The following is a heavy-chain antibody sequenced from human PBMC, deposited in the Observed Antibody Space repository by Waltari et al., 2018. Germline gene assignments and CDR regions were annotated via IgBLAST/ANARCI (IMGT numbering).Heavy chain of an antibody. CDR3: ARGRYFDWLFDY. Sequence: QVQLVQSGAEVKKPGASVKVSCKASGYTFTGYYMHWVRQAPGQGLEWMGRINPNRGGTNYAQKFQGRVTMTRDTSISTAYMELSRLRSDDTAVYYCARGRYFDWLFDYWGQGTLVTVSS. D-gene: IGHD3-9*01. CDR2: INPNRGGT. CDR1: GYTFTGYY. J-gene: IGHJ4*02. V-gene: IGHV1-2*06.